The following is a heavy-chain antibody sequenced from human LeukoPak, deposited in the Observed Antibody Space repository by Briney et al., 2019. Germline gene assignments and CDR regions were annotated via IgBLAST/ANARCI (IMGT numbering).Heavy chain of an antibody. CDR2: INHSGST. CDR1: GGSFSGYY. J-gene: IGHJ6*03. D-gene: IGHD3-10*01. V-gene: IGHV4-34*01. CDR3: ARRVVRGVIRTYYYYYMDV. Sequence: SETLSLTCAVYGGSFSGYYWSWIRQPPGKGLEWIGEINHSGSTNYNPSLKSRVTISVDTSKNQFSLKLSSVTAADTAVYYCARRVVRGVIRTYYYYYMDVWGKGTTVTISS.